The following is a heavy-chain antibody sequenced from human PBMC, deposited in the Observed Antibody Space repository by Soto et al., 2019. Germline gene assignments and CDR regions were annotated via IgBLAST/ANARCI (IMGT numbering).Heavy chain of an antibody. CDR3: ASRPDFRDYPEGFDI. D-gene: IGHD4-17*01. V-gene: IGHV4-31*11. CDR1: GDSISSGGYY. Sequence: QVVLQESGPGLVKPSQTISLTCAVSGDSISSGGYYWSWIRQRPGKGLEWIAFIYHSGTTYFNLSLKSRIIISMDTSRNQFPLSLSSVTAADSAVYYCASRPDFRDYPEGFDIWGQGTMVNVAS. CDR2: IYHSGTT. J-gene: IGHJ3*02.